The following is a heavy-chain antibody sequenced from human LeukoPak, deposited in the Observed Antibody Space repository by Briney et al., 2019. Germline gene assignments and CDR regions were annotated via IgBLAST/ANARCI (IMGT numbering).Heavy chain of an antibody. J-gene: IGHJ4*02. Sequence: PGGALRLSCAASGFTVSSNYMSWVRQAPGKGREGVSVIYSGGSTYYADSVKGRFTISRDNSKNTLYLQMNSLRAEDTAVYYCARDSDGPFDYWGQGTLVTVSS. CDR2: IYSGGST. CDR1: GFTVSSNY. CDR3: ARDSDGPFDY. V-gene: IGHV3-66*01.